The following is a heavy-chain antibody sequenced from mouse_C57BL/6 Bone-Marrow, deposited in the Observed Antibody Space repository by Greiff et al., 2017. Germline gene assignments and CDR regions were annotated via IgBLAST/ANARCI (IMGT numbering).Heavy chain of an antibody. J-gene: IGHJ2*01. D-gene: IGHD2-13*01. CDR3: ARSLTTYYFDY. Sequence: EVQLQESGPGLVKPSQTLSLTCSVTGYSITSDYWNWIRKFPGHKLEYMGNISYSGSTSNNQYPKSRISITRDTSKNQYYLQLKSVTTEDTAADYCARSLTTYYFDYWGQGTTLTVSS. CDR1: GYSITSDY. V-gene: IGHV3-8*01. CDR2: ISYSGST.